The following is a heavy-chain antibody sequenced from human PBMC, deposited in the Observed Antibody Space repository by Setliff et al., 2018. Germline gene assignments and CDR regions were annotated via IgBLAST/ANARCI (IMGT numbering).Heavy chain of an antibody. CDR1: GGSISSGSYY. D-gene: IGHD5-12*01. J-gene: IGHJ4*02. V-gene: IGHV4-31*03. CDR2: IYYSGST. CDR3: ARARYSGYVDY. Sequence: SETLSLTCTVSGGSISSGSYYWSWIRQHPGKGLEWIGYIYYSGSTYYNPSLKSRVTISVDTSKNQFSLKLSSVTAADTAVYYCARARYSGYVDYWGQGTLVTVSS.